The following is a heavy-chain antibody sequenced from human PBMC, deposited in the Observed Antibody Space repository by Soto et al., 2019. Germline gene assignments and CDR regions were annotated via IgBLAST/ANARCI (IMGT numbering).Heavy chain of an antibody. V-gene: IGHV3-21*01. J-gene: IGHJ6*01. CDR1: GFTFSSYS. CDR2: ISSSSSYI. CDR3: ARDGDCSGCRCDGLYYYYGMDV. Sequence: EVQLVESGGGLVKPGGSLRLSCAASGFTFSSYSMNWVRQAPGKGLEWVSSISSSSSYIYYADSVKGRFTISRDNVKNSLLLRINRRSAEDTAVNYCARDGDCSGCRCDGLYYYYGMDVWGQGTTGT. D-gene: IGHD2-15*01.